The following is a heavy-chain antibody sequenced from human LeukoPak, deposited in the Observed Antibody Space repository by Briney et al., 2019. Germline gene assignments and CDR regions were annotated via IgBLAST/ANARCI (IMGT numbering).Heavy chain of an antibody. D-gene: IGHD5-18*01. CDR3: ARAPQLWLLSYLDY. CDR2: IIPIFGTA. V-gene: IGHV1-69*05. Sequence: SVKVSCKASGGTFSSSAISWVRHAPGQGLEWMGGIIPIFGTANYAQKFQGRVTITTDESTSTAYMELSSLRSEDTAVYYCARAPQLWLLSYLDYWGQGTLVTVSS. J-gene: IGHJ4*02. CDR1: GGTFSSSA.